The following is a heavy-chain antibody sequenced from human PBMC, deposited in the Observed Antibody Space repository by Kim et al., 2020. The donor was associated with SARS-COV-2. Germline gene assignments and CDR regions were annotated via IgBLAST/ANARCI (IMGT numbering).Heavy chain of an antibody. D-gene: IGHD4-4*01. V-gene: IGHV1-3*01. Sequence: KYSQKFQGRITISRDTSANTAYMELRSLTTNDTAFYYCVRDMNPTVYDYWGQGTLVTVSS. CDR3: VRDMNPTVYDY. J-gene: IGHJ4*02.